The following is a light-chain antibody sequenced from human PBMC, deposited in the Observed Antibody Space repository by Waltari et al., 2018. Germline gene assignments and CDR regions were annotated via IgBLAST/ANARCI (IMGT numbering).Light chain of an antibody. CDR2: WAS. Sequence: DIVLTPSQYSLAVSLGARATINCKSSQSVLYSTNNKNYLGWFQQKAGQPPKLLIYWASMREYGVPDRFSGSGSGTDFTLTISSLQAEDVAVYYCQQYHSVPRTFGQGTKVEI. CDR3: QQYHSVPRT. V-gene: IGKV4-1*01. J-gene: IGKJ1*01. CDR1: QSVLYSTNNKNY.